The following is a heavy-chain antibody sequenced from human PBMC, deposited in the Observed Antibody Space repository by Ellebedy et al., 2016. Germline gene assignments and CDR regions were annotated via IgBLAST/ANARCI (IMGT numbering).Heavy chain of an antibody. Sequence: GESLKISXAASGFNFSNFGMYWLRQAPGKGLEWVAVISYDESHKYYTESVKGRFTISRDNSKNVVYLQMNSLRVDDTAVYYCVKDPQWLARGLEDPWGQGTLVTVSS. CDR3: VKDPQWLARGLEDP. V-gene: IGHV3-30*18. D-gene: IGHD5-24*01. J-gene: IGHJ5*02. CDR2: ISYDESHK. CDR1: GFNFSNFG.